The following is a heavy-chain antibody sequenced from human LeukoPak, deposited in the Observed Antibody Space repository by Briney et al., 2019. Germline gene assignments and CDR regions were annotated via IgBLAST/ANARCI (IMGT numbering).Heavy chain of an antibody. CDR1: GDSISSYY. Sequence: SETLSLTCTVSGDSISSYYWNWIRQPAGKGLEWIGRLYTSGTTNYNPSLKSRVTISVDTSKNQFSLKLSSVTAADTAVYYCARGFVVVPAAIEDYYYMDVWGKGTTVTVSS. J-gene: IGHJ6*03. CDR3: ARGFVVVPAAIEDYYYMDV. CDR2: LYTSGTT. D-gene: IGHD2-2*01. V-gene: IGHV4-4*07.